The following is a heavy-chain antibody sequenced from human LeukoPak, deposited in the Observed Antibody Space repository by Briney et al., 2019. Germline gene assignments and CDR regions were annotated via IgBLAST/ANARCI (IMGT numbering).Heavy chain of an antibody. J-gene: IGHJ6*02. Sequence: GGSLRLSCVGSEFTFSSYGMLWVRQAPGKGLEWVAVISYDASNKYYADSVKGRFTISRDNSMDTLYLQMNTLRGEDTAVYYCAKLQSHSIMWSPNCYYAMDVWGQGTTVTVSS. CDR1: EFTFSSYG. V-gene: IGHV3-30*18. CDR2: ISYDASNK. D-gene: IGHD2-21*01. CDR3: AKLQSHSIMWSPNCYYAMDV.